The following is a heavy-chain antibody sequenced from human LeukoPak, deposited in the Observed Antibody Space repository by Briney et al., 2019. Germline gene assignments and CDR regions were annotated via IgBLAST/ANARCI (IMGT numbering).Heavy chain of an antibody. CDR1: GFTFSSYS. V-gene: IGHV3-21*01. CDR2: ISSSSSYI. CDR3: ARARGDSSGSDFHY. Sequence: GGSLRLSCAASGFTFSSYSMNWVRQAPGKGLEWVSSISSSSSYIYYADSVKGRFTISRDNAKNSLYLQMNSLRAEDTAVYYCARARGDSSGSDFHYWGQGTLVTVSS. D-gene: IGHD3-22*01. J-gene: IGHJ4*02.